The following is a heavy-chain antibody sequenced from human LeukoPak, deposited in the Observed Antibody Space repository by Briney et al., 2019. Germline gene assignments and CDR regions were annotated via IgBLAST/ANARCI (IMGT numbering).Heavy chain of an antibody. Sequence: SETLSLTCIVSGGSMSSYFWSWIRQPAGKGLEWIGRFYSSGNSNYNPSPKSRVTISVDKSKNQFSLKLSSVTAADTAVYYCARVGYDILTGYREHFDYWGQGTLVTVSS. CDR1: GGSMSSYF. D-gene: IGHD3-9*01. CDR3: ARVGYDILTGYREHFDY. CDR2: FYSSGNS. J-gene: IGHJ4*02. V-gene: IGHV4-4*07.